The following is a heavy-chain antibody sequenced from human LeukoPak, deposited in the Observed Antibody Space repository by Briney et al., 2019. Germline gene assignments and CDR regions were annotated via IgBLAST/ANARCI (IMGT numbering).Heavy chain of an antibody. CDR3: ARLVRVVRSRAYFDY. CDR2: IKQDGSEK. Sequence: GGSLRLSCAAPGFIFSSYWMSWVRQAPGKGLEWVANIKQDGSEKYYVDSVKGRFTISRDNAKNSLYLQMNSLRAEDTAVYYCARLVRVVRSRAYFDYWGQGTLVTVSS. CDR1: GFIFSSYW. J-gene: IGHJ4*02. V-gene: IGHV3-7*01. D-gene: IGHD2-8*02.